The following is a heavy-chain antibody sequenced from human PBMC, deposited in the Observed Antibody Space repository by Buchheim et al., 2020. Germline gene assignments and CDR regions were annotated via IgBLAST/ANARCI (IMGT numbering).Heavy chain of an antibody. CDR2: ISYDGSNK. CDR1: GFTFSSYG. V-gene: IGHV3-30*18. J-gene: IGHJ4*02. CDR3: AKDTYYYDSSGQGIFDY. D-gene: IGHD3-22*01. Sequence: QVQLVESGGGVVQPGRSLRLSCAASGFTFSSYGMHWVRQAPGKGLEWVAVISYDGSNKYYADSVKGRFTISRDNSKTTLYLQMNSLRAEDTAVYYCAKDTYYYDSSGQGIFDYWGQGTL.